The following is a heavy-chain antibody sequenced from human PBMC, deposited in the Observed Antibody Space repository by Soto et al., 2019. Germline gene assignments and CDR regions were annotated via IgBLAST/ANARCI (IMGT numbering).Heavy chain of an antibody. CDR3: ARRIAVAGTYDH. CDR1: GFTFNSYW. J-gene: IGHJ4*02. D-gene: IGHD6-19*01. Sequence: EVQLVESGGGVVQPGGSLRLSCAASGFTFNSYWMHWVRQVPGKGMECVSRIDGDGTTTHYADSVKGRFTISRDNSKNTLYLQMNSLRAEDSALDLCARRIAVAGTYDHWGQGTLVTVSS. CDR2: IDGDGTTT. V-gene: IGHV3-74*01.